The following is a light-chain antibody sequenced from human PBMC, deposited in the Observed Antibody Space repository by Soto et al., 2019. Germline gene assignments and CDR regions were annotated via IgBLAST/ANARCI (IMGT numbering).Light chain of an antibody. V-gene: IGKV1-5*03. CDR2: KAS. Sequence: DIQMTQSPSTLSGSVGDRVTITCRASQTISSWLAWYQQKPGKAPKLLIYKASTLKSGVPSRFSGSGSGTEFTLTISSLQPDDFATYYCQQSDVSPRTFGQGTKVDI. CDR3: QQSDVSPRT. CDR1: QTISSW. J-gene: IGKJ1*01.